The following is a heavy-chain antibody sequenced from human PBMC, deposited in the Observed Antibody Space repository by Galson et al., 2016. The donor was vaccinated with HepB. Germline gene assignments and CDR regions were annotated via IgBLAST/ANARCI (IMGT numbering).Heavy chain of an antibody. J-gene: IGHJ4*02. V-gene: IGHV3-74*01. CDR3: ATFSLLQPWTY. Sequence: LRLSCAASGFTLSSFWMHWVRQAPGKGLVWVSRINSDGSSTGYADSVKGRFTTSRDNAKNTLYLQMNSLRAEDTAVYYCATFSLLQPWTYRGQGTLVTVSS. CDR1: GFTLSSFW. CDR2: INSDGSST. D-gene: IGHD2-15*01.